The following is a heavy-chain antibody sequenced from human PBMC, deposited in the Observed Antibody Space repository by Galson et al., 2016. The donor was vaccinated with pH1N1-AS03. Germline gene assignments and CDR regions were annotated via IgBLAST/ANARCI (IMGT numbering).Heavy chain of an antibody. CDR1: GYSISSGYY. Sequence: SETLSLTCTVSGYSISSGYYWGWIRQSPGKGLEWLGHIFRSGSTSFNLSLKSRLTISVDTSKNQFPLNLRYVTAADTAVYFCARASGRDDYTRLFHFWGQGTLVTVSS. V-gene: IGHV4-38-2*02. J-gene: IGHJ4*02. CDR2: IFRSGST. D-gene: IGHD5-24*01. CDR3: ARASGRDDYTRLFHF.